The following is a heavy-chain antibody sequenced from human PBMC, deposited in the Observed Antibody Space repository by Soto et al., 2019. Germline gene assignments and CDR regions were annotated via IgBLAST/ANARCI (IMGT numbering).Heavy chain of an antibody. CDR2: INPNSGAT. J-gene: IGHJ5*02. V-gene: IGHV1-2*02. D-gene: IGHD3-22*01. Sequence: ASVKVSCKTSGYSFTGYYIHWVRQAPGQGLEWMGWINPNSGATNYAQKFQGRVTMTGDTSISTAYMELKRLRSDDTAVYYCARESYYDSSGYSNWFDPWGQGTLVTVSS. CDR3: ARESYYDSSGYSNWFDP. CDR1: GYSFTGYY.